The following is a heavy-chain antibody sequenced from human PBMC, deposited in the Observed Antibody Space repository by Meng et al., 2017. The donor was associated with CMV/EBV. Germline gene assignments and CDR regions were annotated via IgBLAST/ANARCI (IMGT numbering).Heavy chain of an antibody. CDR3: ASSQQLAEKHFDY. CDR1: GGSISSYY. J-gene: IGHJ4*02. V-gene: IGHV4-59*01. Sequence: SETLSLTCTVSGGSISSYYWSWIRQPPGKGLEWIGYIYYSGSTNYNPSLKSRVTISVDTSKNQFSLKLSSVTAADTAVYYCASSQQLAEKHFDYWGQGTLVTVS. D-gene: IGHD6-13*01. CDR2: IYYSGST.